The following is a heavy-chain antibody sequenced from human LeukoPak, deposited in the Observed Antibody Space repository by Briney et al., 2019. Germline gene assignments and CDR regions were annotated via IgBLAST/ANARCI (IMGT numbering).Heavy chain of an antibody. D-gene: IGHD5-24*01. CDR3: AREQRWLQSRYYYYGMDV. Sequence: GGSLRLSCVASGFRFSDYYMSWVRQAPGKGLEWVSVIYSGGNTYYADSVKGRFTISRDNSKNTLYLQMNSLRAEDTAVYYCAREQRWLQSRYYYYGMDVWGQGTTVTVSS. J-gene: IGHJ6*02. V-gene: IGHV3-53*01. CDR1: GFRFSDYY. CDR2: IYSGGNT.